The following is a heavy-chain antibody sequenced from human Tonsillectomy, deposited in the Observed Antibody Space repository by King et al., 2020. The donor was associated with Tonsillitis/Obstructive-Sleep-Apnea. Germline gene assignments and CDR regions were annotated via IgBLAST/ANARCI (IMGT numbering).Heavy chain of an antibody. D-gene: IGHD5-24*01. CDR3: TRVELATIYVVFDI. CDR1: GFTFGDYA. V-gene: IGHV3-49*05. Sequence: VQLVESGGGLVNPGRSLRLSCTASGFTFGDYAISWFRQAPGKGLEWVGFIRSKPYGGTTEYAASVKGRFTISRDDSKSIAYLQLSSLNTEDTAVYYCTRVELATIYVVFDIWGQGTKVTVSS. J-gene: IGHJ3*02. CDR2: IRSKPYGGTT.